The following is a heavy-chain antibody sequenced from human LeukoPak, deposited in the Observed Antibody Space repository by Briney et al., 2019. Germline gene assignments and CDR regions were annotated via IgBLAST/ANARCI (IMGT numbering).Heavy chain of an antibody. CDR2: TSSDLNVK. Sequence: GGSLRLSCAASGFTFRNYVIHWVRQAPGKGLEWVAVTSSDLNVKLYADSVKGRFTISRDNSRSSLYLQMNSLRPEDTAIYYCAREGYYGSGSPPSLYFDYWGQGTLVTVSS. V-gene: IGHV3-30-3*01. CDR3: AREGYYGSGSPPSLYFDY. J-gene: IGHJ4*02. D-gene: IGHD3-10*01. CDR1: GFTFRNYV.